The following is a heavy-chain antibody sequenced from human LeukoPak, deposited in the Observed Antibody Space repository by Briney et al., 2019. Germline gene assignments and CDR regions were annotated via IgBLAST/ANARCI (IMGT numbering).Heavy chain of an antibody. CDR2: ISSSGSTI. V-gene: IGHV3-11*01. Sequence: GGSLRLSCAASGFTFSDYYMSWIRQAPGKGLEWVSYISSSGSTIYYADSVKGRFTISRGNAKNSLYLQMNSLRAEDTAVYYCARDSDFRHNWFDPWGQGTLVTVSS. CDR3: ARDSDFRHNWFDP. J-gene: IGHJ5*02. D-gene: IGHD2-21*02. CDR1: GFTFSDYY.